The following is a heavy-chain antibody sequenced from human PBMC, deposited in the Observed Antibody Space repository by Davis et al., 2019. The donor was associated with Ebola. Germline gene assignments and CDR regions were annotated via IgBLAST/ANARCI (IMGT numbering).Heavy chain of an antibody. CDR3: AALFSGSYLAYVDV. CDR2: IYNRGTT. D-gene: IGHD1-26*01. J-gene: IGHJ6*03. Sequence: MPSETLSLTCTVASGSVNSNVYSWNWIRQSPEKGLEWIGFIYNRGTTNYNPSLNSRLTISKDTSRNQFSLELRSVTAADTAVYYCAALFSGSYLAYVDVWGKGTTVTVS. V-gene: IGHV4-61*08. CDR1: SGSVNSNVYS.